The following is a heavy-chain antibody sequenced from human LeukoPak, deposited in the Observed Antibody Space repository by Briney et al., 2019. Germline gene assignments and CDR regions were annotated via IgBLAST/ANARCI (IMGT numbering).Heavy chain of an antibody. J-gene: IGHJ4*02. CDR1: VYTFTTND. CDR3: AREVSGDFALDS. V-gene: IGHV1-8*01. CDR2: MNPNSGHT. Sequence: AAVKVSCKASVYTFTTNDINWVRQAAGQGLEWMGWMNPNSGHTDYAPKFRGRITMTRNTSINTAYMELSSLTSEDTAVYLCAREVSGDFALDSWGQGTLVTVSS.